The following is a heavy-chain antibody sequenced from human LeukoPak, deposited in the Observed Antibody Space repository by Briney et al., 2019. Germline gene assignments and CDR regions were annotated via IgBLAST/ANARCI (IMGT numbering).Heavy chain of an antibody. CDR1: GFTFSGHW. V-gene: IGHV3-74*01. Sequence: GGSLRLSCAASGFTFSGHWMHWVRQAPGKGLVWVSRINSDGSSTTYADSVKGRFTTSRDNAKNTLYLQMNSLRAEDTAVYYCARGTRGLNGEGSYYYYYMDVWGKGTTVTVSS. CDR3: ARGTRGLNGEGSYYYYYMDV. CDR2: INSDGSST. D-gene: IGHD3-9*01. J-gene: IGHJ6*03.